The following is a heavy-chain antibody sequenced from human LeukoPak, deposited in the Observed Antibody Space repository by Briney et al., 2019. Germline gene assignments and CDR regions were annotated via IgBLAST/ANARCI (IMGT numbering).Heavy chain of an antibody. J-gene: IGHJ4*02. CDR2: INSDGSYI. CDR1: GFTFSLYA. CDR3: ASRPRDAAALDY. D-gene: IGHD6-13*01. V-gene: IGHV3-64*04. Sequence: PGGSLRLSCSASGFTFSLYAMHWVRQAPGKGLEYVSAINSDGSYIYYADSVKGRFTISRDNSKNTLNLQMNSLRAEDTAVYYCASRPRDAAALDYWGQGTLVTVSS.